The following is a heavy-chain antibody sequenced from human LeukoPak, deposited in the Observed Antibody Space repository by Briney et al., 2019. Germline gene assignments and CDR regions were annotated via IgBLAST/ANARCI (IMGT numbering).Heavy chain of an antibody. D-gene: IGHD5-18*01. CDR1: GGSVSSGSYY. V-gene: IGHV4-61*01. CDR2: INYSGST. CDR3: AREAMYSYGSNFDY. Sequence: SETLSLTCTVSGGSVSSGSYYWSWIRQPPGKGLEWIGYINYSGSTNYNPSLKSRVTISVDTSKNQFSLKLSSVTAADTAVYHCAREAMYSYGSNFDYWGQGTLVTVSS. J-gene: IGHJ4*02.